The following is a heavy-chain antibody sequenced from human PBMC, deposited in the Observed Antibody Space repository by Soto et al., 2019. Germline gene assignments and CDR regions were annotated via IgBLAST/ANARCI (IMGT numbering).Heavy chain of an antibody. CDR3: ARLEGYCSGGSCYSDAFDI. J-gene: IGHJ3*02. Sequence: PSETLSLTCSVSGDSINNGGTYWNWVRQFQGRGLEWIGYIYYSGSTNYNPSLKSRVTISVDTSKNQFSLKLSSVTAADTAVYYCARLEGYCSGGSCYSDAFDIWGQGTMVTVSS. D-gene: IGHD2-15*01. CDR2: IYYSGST. CDR1: GDSINNGGTY. V-gene: IGHV4-61*08.